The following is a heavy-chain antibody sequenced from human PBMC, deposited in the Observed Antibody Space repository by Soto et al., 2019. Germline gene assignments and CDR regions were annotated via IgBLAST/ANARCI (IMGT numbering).Heavy chain of an antibody. CDR3: ASDPWGYYSGMDV. V-gene: IGHV4-38-2*01. CDR2: IYHSGST. CDR1: GYSISSGYY. D-gene: IGHD7-27*01. J-gene: IGHJ6*02. Sequence: PSETLSLTCAVSGYSISSGYYWCWIRQPPGKGLEWIGSIYHSGSTYYNPTLKSRVTISVDTSKNQFSLKLSSVTAADTAVYYCASDPWGYYSGMDVWGQGTTVTVSS.